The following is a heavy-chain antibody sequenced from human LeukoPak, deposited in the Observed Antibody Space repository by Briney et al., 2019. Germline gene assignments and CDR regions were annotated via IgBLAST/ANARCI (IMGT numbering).Heavy chain of an antibody. CDR2: ISDSGGST. J-gene: IGHJ4*02. D-gene: IGHD3/OR15-3a*01. V-gene: IGHV3-23*01. Sequence: GGSLRLSCAASGFTFTNYAMRWVRQAPGKGLEWVSTISDSGGSTYYADSVKGRFTISRDNSKITLYLQMNSLRAEDTAVYYCAAISRRTGFDYWGQGTLVTVSS. CDR3: AAISRRTGFDY. CDR1: GFTFTNYA.